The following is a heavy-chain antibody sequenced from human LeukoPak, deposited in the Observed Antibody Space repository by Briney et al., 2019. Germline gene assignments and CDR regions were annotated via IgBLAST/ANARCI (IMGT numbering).Heavy chain of an antibody. Sequence: GGSLRLSCAASGFTFSSSWMTWVRQAPGKGLEWVANINQDGSFRHYVDSVKGRFTISRDNAKNSLHLQMNSLRAEDTAVYYCARIRGSNYYDFWSGYSSPGAFDYWGQGTLVTVSS. J-gene: IGHJ4*02. CDR1: GFTFSSSW. D-gene: IGHD3-3*01. V-gene: IGHV3-7*01. CDR2: INQDGSFR. CDR3: ARIRGSNYYDFWSGYSSPGAFDY.